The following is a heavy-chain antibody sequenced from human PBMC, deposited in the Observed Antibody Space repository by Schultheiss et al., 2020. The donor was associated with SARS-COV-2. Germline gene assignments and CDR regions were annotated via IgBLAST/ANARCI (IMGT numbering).Heavy chain of an antibody. CDR1: RFTFSNYG. V-gene: IGHV3-21*04. CDR2: ISRSGATT. CDR3: ARHGGRRGYNFWSENL. J-gene: IGHJ4*02. Sequence: GGSLRLSCAASRFTFSNYGMHWVRQAPGKGLEWVSTISRSGATTYFADSVKGRFTISRDNTNSLYLQMTSLTADDTAVYYCARHGGRRGYNFWSENLWGQGALVTVSS. D-gene: IGHD3-3*01.